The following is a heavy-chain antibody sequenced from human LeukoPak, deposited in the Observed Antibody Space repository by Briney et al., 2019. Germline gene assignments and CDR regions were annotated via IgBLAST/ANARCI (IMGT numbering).Heavy chain of an antibody. J-gene: IGHJ4*02. V-gene: IGHV3-48*02. CDR2: IRSSASTI. Sequence: GGSLRLSCAASGFTFSRYNMHWVRQAPGKGLEWVSFIRSSASTIKYADSVKGRFIISRDNAKDSLYLQVNSLRDEDTAVYYCARDYYYGFDYWGQGTLVTV. CDR3: ARDYYYGFDY. CDR1: GFTFSRYN. D-gene: IGHD3-22*01.